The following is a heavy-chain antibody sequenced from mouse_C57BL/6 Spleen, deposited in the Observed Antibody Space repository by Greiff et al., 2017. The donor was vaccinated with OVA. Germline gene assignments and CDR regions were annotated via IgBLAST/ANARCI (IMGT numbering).Heavy chain of an antibody. V-gene: IGHV10-1*01. CDR1: GFSFNTYA. Sequence: EVKLVESGGGLVQPKGSLKLSCAASGFSFNTYAMNWVRQAPGKGLEWVARIRSKSNNYATYYADSVKDRFTISRDDSESMLYLQMNNLKTEDTAMYYCVRQRYPYYFDYWGQGTTLTVSS. CDR3: VRQRYPYYFDY. CDR2: IRSKSNNYAT. J-gene: IGHJ2*01. D-gene: IGHD2-12*01.